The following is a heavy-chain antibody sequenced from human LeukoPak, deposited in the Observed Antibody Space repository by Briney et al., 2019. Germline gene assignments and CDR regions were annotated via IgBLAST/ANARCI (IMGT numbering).Heavy chain of an antibody. J-gene: IGHJ5*02. CDR3: ARVPNSSGWRSYNWFDP. V-gene: IGHV4-59*01. CDR2: IYYSVST. CDR1: GGSISSYY. D-gene: IGHD6-19*01. Sequence: PSETLSLTCTVSGGSISSYYWSWIRQPPGKGLEWIGYIYYSVSTNYNPSLKSRVTISVDTSKNQFSLKLSSVTAADTALYYCARVPNSSGWRSYNWFDPWGQGTLVTVSS.